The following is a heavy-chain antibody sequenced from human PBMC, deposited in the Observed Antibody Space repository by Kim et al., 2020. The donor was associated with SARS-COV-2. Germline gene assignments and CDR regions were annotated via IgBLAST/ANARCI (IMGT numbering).Heavy chain of an antibody. CDR3: ARDRVVYSNGYEGRFDP. J-gene: IGHJ5*02. CDR2: INTNTGNP. CDR1: GYTFTSYA. D-gene: IGHD5-18*01. Sequence: ASVKVSCKASGYTFTSYAMNWVRQAPGQGLEWMGWINTNTGNPTYAQGFTGRFVFSLDTSGSTAYLQISSLKAEDTAVYYCARDRVVYSNGYEGRFDPWGRGTLVTVSS. V-gene: IGHV7-4-1*02.